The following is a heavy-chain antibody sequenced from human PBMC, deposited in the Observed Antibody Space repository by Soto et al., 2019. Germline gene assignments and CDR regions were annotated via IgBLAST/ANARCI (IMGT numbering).Heavy chain of an antibody. J-gene: IGHJ4*02. CDR2: IDPSDSYS. Sequence: PXESLKISFQGSGYIFTKSWISWVRQIPGKGLEWMARIDPSDSYSDYSPSFRGHVTMSVDKSTSTVHLQWTSLEASDTAIYYCARHDYPPVAGTCNYWGQGTQVTVSS. CDR1: GYIFTKSW. CDR3: ARHDYPPVAGTCNY. D-gene: IGHD3-16*01. V-gene: IGHV5-10-1*01.